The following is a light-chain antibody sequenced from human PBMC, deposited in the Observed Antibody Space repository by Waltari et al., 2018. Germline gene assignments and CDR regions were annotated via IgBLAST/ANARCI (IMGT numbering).Light chain of an antibody. Sequence: QSVLTQPPSVSGAPGQRITISCTGTSPNIGAGYDLHWYLQPPGTAPKLLILGNNNRPSGVPDRFSASKSDTSASLAITGLQAEDEADYYCQSYDSSLSGVLFGGGTKLTVL. V-gene: IGLV1-40*01. CDR3: QSYDSSLSGVL. J-gene: IGLJ2*01. CDR2: GNN. CDR1: SPNIGAGYD.